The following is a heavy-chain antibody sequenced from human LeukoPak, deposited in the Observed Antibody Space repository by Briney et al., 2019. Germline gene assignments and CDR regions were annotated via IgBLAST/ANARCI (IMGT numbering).Heavy chain of an antibody. V-gene: IGHV3-23*01. CDR1: GFTFSSYG. CDR2: LSGSGGTT. D-gene: IGHD2-2*01. CDR3: AKDFIIVVVPAAASFDY. Sequence: GSLRLSCAASGFTFSSYGMSWVRQAPGKGLEWVSALSGSGGTTYYADSVKGRFTISRDNSKNTLYLQMNSLRAEDTAVYYCAKDFIIVVVPAAASFDYWGQGTLVTVSS. J-gene: IGHJ4*02.